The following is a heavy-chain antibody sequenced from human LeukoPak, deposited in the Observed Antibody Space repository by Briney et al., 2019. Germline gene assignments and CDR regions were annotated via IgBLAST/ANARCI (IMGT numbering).Heavy chain of an antibody. Sequence: PGGSLRLSCAASGFTFSSYAMSWVRQAPGKGLEWVSAISGSGGSTYYADSVKGRFTISRDNSKNTLYLQMNSLRAEDTAVYYCAKDQVDVQGDYGSFDYWGQGTLVTVSS. J-gene: IGHJ4*02. CDR1: GFTFSSYA. D-gene: IGHD4-17*01. V-gene: IGHV3-23*01. CDR2: ISGSGGST. CDR3: AKDQVDVQGDYGSFDY.